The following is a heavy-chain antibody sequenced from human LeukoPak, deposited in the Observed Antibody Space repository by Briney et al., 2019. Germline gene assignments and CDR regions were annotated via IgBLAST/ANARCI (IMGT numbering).Heavy chain of an antibody. CDR3: AREILRYFDWSNYYYYYGMDV. CDR1: GYTFTSYA. Sequence: ASVKVSCKASGYTFTSYAMNWVRQAPGQGLEWMGWINTNTGNPTYAQGFTGRFVFSLDTSVSTAYLQISSLKAEDTAVYYCAREILRYFDWSNYYYYYGMDVWGQGTTVTVSS. CDR2: INTNTGNP. J-gene: IGHJ6*02. D-gene: IGHD3-9*01. V-gene: IGHV7-4-1*02.